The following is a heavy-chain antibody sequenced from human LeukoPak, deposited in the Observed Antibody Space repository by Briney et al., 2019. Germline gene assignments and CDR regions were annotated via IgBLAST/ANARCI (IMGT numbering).Heavy chain of an antibody. J-gene: IGHJ4*02. Sequence: SETLSLTCTVSGDSVSSYYWSWIRQPPGKGLEWMGYINYSGNTNYNPSLKSRVTISVDTSKNQFSLRLTSVTAADTAVYYCAREGRQDYVYFDCWGQGTLVTVSS. V-gene: IGHV4-59*02. CDR3: AREGRQDYVYFDC. CDR2: INYSGNT. D-gene: IGHD4-17*01. CDR1: GDSVSSYY.